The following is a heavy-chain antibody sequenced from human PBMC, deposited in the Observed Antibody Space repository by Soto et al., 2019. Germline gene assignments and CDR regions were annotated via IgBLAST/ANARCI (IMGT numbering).Heavy chain of an antibody. J-gene: IGHJ6*02. CDR2: IIPIFGPA. V-gene: IGHV1-69*12. Sequence: QVQLVQSGAEVKKPGSSVKVSCKASGGTFSSCAISWVRQAPGQGLEWMGGIIPIFGPASYAQKFQGRVTITADESTRTAYMVLSSLRSEDTAVYYCARDDVDTAMPYGMDVWGQGTTVTVSS. D-gene: IGHD5-18*01. CDR1: GGTFSSCA. CDR3: ARDDVDTAMPYGMDV.